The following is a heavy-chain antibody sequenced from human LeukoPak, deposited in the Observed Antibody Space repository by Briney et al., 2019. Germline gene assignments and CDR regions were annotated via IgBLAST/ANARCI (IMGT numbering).Heavy chain of an antibody. J-gene: IGHJ3*02. D-gene: IGHD3-10*01. CDR3: ARAGKLMITMVRGALASRDAFHI. CDR2: INPNSGGT. Sequence: ASVKVSCKASGYTFTDYYLNWVRQAPGQGLEWMGWINPNSGGTNYAQKFQGRVSMTRDTSISTAYMELSRLRSDDTAVYYCARAGKLMITMVRGALASRDAFHIWGQGTMVTVSS. CDR1: GYTFTDYY. V-gene: IGHV1-2*02.